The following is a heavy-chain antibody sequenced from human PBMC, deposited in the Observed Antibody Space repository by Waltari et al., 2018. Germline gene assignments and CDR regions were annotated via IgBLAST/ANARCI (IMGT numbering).Heavy chain of an antibody. D-gene: IGHD2-15*01. CDR2: ISTSGST. CDR1: GDSIGSYY. J-gene: IGHJ5*02. V-gene: IGHV4-4*07. CDR3: ARGGRYCSGASCYSWFDP. Sequence: QVQLQESGPGPVKPSETLSLTCSVSGDSIGSYYWSWIRQPAGKGLEWIGRISTSGSTNYNPSLKSRVTMSVDTSKNHLSLNLGSVTAADTAVYYCARGGRYCSGASCYSWFDPWGQGTLVTVSS.